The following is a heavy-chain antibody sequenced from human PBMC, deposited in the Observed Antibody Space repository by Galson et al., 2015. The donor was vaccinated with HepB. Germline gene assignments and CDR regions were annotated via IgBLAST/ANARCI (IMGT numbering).Heavy chain of an antibody. V-gene: IGHV3-23*01. CDR2: VSSTGGYT. J-gene: IGHJ4*02. D-gene: IGHD6-13*01. Sequence: SLRLSCAASGFTFSSYSMNWVRQAPGKGLEWVSGVSSTGGYTNYADSVKGRFTISRDNSKNTLYLQMNSLRAEYTAVYYCAIVLRSSYLDYWGQGTLVTVSS. CDR1: GFTFSSYS. CDR3: AIVLRSSYLDY.